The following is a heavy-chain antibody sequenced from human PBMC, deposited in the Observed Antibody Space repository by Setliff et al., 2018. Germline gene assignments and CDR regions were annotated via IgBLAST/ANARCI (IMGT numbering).Heavy chain of an antibody. CDR3: ARGGDYCGGECYIPPPDSY. D-gene: IGHD2-21*01. CDR1: GFPFSDHR. Sequence: GGSLRLSCAASGFPFSDHRMDWVRQAPGKGLEWVANIKEDGSEKYYVDSVKGRFTISRDNAKNTLYLQMNSLRAEDTAVYYCARGGDYCGGECYIPPPDSYWGQGTLVTVSS. J-gene: IGHJ4*02. CDR2: IKEDGSEK. V-gene: IGHV3-7*01.